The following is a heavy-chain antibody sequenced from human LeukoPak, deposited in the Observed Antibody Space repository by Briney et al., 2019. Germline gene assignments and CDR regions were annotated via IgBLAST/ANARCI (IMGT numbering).Heavy chain of an antibody. J-gene: IGHJ4*02. D-gene: IGHD3-3*01. CDR2: INPSGGST. Sequence: ASVKVSCKASGYTFTSYYMHWVRQAPGQGLEWMGIINPSGGSTSYAQKFQGRVTMTRDTSTSTVYMELSSLRSEDTAVYYCARDRPIFGVVTEYYFDYWGQGTLVTVSS. V-gene: IGHV1-46*01. CDR1: GYTFTSYY. CDR3: ARDRPIFGVVTEYYFDY.